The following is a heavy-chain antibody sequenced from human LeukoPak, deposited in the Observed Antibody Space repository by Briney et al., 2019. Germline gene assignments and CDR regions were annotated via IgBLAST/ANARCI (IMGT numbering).Heavy chain of an antibody. D-gene: IGHD1-26*01. CDR1: GFTFKDYW. Sequence: GGSLRLSCAASGFTFKDYWMHWVRQAPGKGLVWVARIISDGSSASYADSVKGRFTMSRDNAKNTLYLQMNSLRAEDTAVYYCAKDEVGAKPKGAFDIWGQGTMVTVSS. CDR3: AKDEVGAKPKGAFDI. V-gene: IGHV3-74*01. J-gene: IGHJ3*02. CDR2: IISDGSSA.